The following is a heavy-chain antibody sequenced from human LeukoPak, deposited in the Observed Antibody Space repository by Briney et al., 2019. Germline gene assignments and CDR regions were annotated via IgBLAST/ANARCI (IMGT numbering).Heavy chain of an antibody. V-gene: IGHV4-34*01. CDR1: GGSFSGYY. CDR2: INHSGST. J-gene: IGHJ6*02. Sequence: SETLSLTCAVYGGSFSGYYWSWIRQPPGKGLEWIGEINHSGSTNYNPSLKSRVTISVDTSKNQFSLKLSSVTAADAAVYYCAKGLTHYYYYGMDVWGQGTTVTVSS. CDR3: AKGLTHYYYYGMDV. D-gene: IGHD1-14*01.